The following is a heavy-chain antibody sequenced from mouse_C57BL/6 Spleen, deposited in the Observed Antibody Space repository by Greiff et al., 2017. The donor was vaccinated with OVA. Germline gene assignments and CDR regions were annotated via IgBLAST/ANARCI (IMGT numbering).Heavy chain of an antibody. CDR2: INYDGSST. D-gene: IGHD1-1*01. CDR3: ARAHYYGSSYDYFDY. J-gene: IGHJ2*01. Sequence: EVKLMESEGGLVQPGSSMKLSCTASGFTFSDYYMAWVRQVPEKGLEWVANINYDGSSTYYLDSLKSRFIISRDNAKNILYLQMSSLKSEDTATYYCARAHYYGSSYDYFDYWGQGTTLTVSS. CDR1: GFTFSDYY. V-gene: IGHV5-16*01.